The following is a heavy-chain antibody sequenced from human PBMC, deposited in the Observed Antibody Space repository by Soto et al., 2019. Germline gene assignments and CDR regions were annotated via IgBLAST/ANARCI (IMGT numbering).Heavy chain of an antibody. J-gene: IGHJ6*02. CDR1: GFTFRSYG. CDR2: ISNDGSNK. D-gene: IGHD2-15*01. V-gene: IGHV3-30*18. Sequence: QVQLVESGGGVVQPGTSLRLSCAASGFTFRSYGMHWVRKAPGKGLEGLAVISNDGSNKYLADSVKGRLALSRDNSRNTLYLQINSLRVEDTAVYYCGKDTLDCSGGDCPLYYYYGMDVWGQGTTVTVSS. CDR3: GKDTLDCSGGDCPLYYYYGMDV.